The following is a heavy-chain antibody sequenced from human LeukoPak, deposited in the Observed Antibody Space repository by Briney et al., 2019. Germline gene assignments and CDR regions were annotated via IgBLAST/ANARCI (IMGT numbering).Heavy chain of an antibody. V-gene: IGHV4-30-2*01. CDR2: IYHSGST. CDR3: ARVGSGGYCSSTSCQPGSSYYFDY. J-gene: IGHJ4*02. Sequence: SQTLSLTCTVSGGSISSGGYYWSWIRQPPGKGLEWIGYIYHSGSTYYNPSLKSRVTISVDRSKNQFSLKLSSVTAADTAVYYCARVGSGGYCSSTSCQPGSSYYFDYWGQGTLVTVSS. CDR1: GGSISSGGYY. D-gene: IGHD2-2*01.